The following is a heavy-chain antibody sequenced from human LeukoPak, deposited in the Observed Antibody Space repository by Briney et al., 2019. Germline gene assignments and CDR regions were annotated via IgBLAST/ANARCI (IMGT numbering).Heavy chain of an antibody. V-gene: IGHV3-9*01. J-gene: IGHJ4*02. D-gene: IGHD5-18*01. CDR2: ISWNSGSI. CDR1: GFTFDDYA. CDR3: AKGGSGYSYGYYFDY. Sequence: GGSLRLSCAASGFTFDDYAMHWVRQAPGKGLEWVSGISWNSGSIGYADSVKGRFTISRDNAKNSLYLQMNNLRAEDTALYYCAKGGSGYSYGYYFDYWGQGTLVTVSS.